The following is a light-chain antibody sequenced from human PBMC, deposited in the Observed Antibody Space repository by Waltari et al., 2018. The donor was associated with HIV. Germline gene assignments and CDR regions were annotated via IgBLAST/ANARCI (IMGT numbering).Light chain of an antibody. CDR3: AAWDDGLSGPV. V-gene: IGLV1-47*01. Sequence: QSVLTQPPSASGTPGQRVTISCSGSSSNIGSNYVYWYQQLPGTAPKLLIYRTKQRPSGVPDRCSGSKSGTSASLASTGLRSEDEADYYCAAWDDGLSGPVFGGGTKLTVL. J-gene: IGLJ3*02. CDR2: RTK. CDR1: SSNIGSNY.